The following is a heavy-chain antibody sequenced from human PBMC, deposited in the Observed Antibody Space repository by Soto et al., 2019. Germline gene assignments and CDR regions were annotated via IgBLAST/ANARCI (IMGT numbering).Heavy chain of an antibody. CDR1: GFTFKSAW. CDR3: ATEQTFSSGFFDS. V-gene: IGHV3-15*07. J-gene: IGHJ4*02. Sequence: EVQLVESGGGLVEPGGSLRLSCAASGFTFKSAWMNWVRQAPGKGLEWVGRIYSRADGGTTDYAAPVKGRFTISRDDSEDTLFLQMSNLKTEDTAVYFCATEQTFSSGFFDSWGQGTLVTVSS. D-gene: IGHD6-19*01. CDR2: IYSRADGGTT.